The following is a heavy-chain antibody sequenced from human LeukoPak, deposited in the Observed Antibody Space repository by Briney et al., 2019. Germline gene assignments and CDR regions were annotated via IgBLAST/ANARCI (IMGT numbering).Heavy chain of an antibody. V-gene: IGHV4-39*01. J-gene: IGHJ4*02. CDR2: ISYGGTT. Sequence: SETLSLTCTVSGGSVTSYGYYWGWTRQPPGKGLEWIGSISYGGTTYFNPSLQSRVTISVDTSKNQFSLNLGSVTAADTALYYCARHGHGAKFDYWGQGTLVTVSS. CDR1: GGSVTSYGYY. CDR3: ARHGHGAKFDY. D-gene: IGHD4-17*01.